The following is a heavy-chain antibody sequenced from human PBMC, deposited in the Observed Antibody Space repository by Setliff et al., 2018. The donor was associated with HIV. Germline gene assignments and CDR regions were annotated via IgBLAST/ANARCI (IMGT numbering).Heavy chain of an antibody. J-gene: IGHJ4*02. CDR3: ARVAVDSVGFYSTIDTFYLDS. CDR2: TTPLLGPT. CDR1: GYTFTTYD. V-gene: IGHV1-69*05. Sequence: GASVKVSCKASGYTFTTYDITWVRQAPGQGLEWMGGTTPLLGPTNYAQKFQGSVTITTDESTSTAYVEMSSLTSEDTAVYFCARVAVDSVGFYSTIDTFYLDSWGQGTLVTVSS. D-gene: IGHD3-22*01.